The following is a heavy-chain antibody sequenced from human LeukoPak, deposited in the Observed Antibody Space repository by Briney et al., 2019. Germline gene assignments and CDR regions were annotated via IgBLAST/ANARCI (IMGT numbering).Heavy chain of an antibody. CDR3: ARSRTTVTEDALDY. CDR2: ISSYSDYV. J-gene: IGHJ4*02. V-gene: IGHV3-21*06. Sequence: NPGGSLRLSCSASGFIFSSYSMNWVRQAPGKGLEWVSSISSYSDYVYYADSLKGRFTISRDNAKNSLYLQMNSLRAEDTAVYYCARSRTTVTEDALDYWGQGTRDSVSS. CDR1: GFIFSSYS. D-gene: IGHD4-17*01.